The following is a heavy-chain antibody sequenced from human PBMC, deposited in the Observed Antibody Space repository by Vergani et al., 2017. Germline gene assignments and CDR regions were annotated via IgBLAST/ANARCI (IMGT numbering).Heavy chain of an antibody. D-gene: IGHD2-15*01. J-gene: IGHJ4*02. CDR2: ISYDGSNK. Sequence: VQLVESGGGLVQPGGSLRLSCAASGFTFSSYGMHWVRQAPGKGLEWVAVISYDGSNKYYADSVKGRFTISRDNSKNTLYLQMNSLRAEDTAVYYCAKLGGYCSGGSCYSSEFDYWGQGTLVTVSS. CDR3: AKLGGYCSGGSCYSSEFDY. V-gene: IGHV3-30*18. CDR1: GFTFSSYG.